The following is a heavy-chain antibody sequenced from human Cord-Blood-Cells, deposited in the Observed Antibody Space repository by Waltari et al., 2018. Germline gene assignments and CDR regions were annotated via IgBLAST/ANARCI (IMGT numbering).Heavy chain of an antibody. D-gene: IGHD7-27*01. Sequence: EVQLVQSGAEVKKPGESLKISCKGSGYSFTSYWIGWVRQMPGKGLEWMGIIYPGDSDTRYSPSFQGQVTISADKSISTAYLQWSSLKASDTAMYYCARQPNWGMAPLPNYYYYYGMDVWGQGTTVTVSS. CDR3: ARQPNWGMAPLPNYYYYYGMDV. J-gene: IGHJ6*02. CDR1: GYSFTSYW. V-gene: IGHV5-51*01. CDR2: IYPGDSDT.